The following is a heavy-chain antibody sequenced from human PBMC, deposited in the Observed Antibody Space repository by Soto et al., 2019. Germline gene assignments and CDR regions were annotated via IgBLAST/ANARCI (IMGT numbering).Heavy chain of an antibody. Sequence: QVQLVQSGIELKKPGASVKVSCKTSGYTFTNYGISWVRQAPGQGLEWMGGSFNGVTNYAQNLQGRVTMTTDTSTTTAYMELRSLRSDDTAVYYCPLLSYCTTVTCFYLDYWGPGTPVTVSS. D-gene: IGHD2-8*01. J-gene: IGHJ4*02. CDR2: GSFNGVT. V-gene: IGHV1-18*01. CDR1: GYTFTNYG. CDR3: PLLSYCTTVTCFYLDY.